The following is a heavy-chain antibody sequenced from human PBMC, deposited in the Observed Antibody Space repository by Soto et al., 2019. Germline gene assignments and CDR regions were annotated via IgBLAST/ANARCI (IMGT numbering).Heavy chain of an antibody. CDR1: GESISSSSYY. Sequence: PSETLSLTCIVSGESISSSSYYWGWMRQPPGKGLEWIGSIYYSGRTYYNPSFKSRVTISIDTSKNQFSLKLSSVTATDTAVYYCARQRTTVVTQAYFDHWGQGVLVTVSS. V-gene: IGHV4-39*01. D-gene: IGHD2-21*02. J-gene: IGHJ4*02. CDR3: ARQRTTVVTQAYFDH. CDR2: IYYSGRT.